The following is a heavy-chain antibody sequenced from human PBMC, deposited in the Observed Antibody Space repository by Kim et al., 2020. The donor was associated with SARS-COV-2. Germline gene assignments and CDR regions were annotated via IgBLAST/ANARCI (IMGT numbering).Heavy chain of an antibody. CDR1: GGSFSGYY. J-gene: IGHJ4*02. Sequence: SETLSLTCAVYGGSFSGYYWSWIRQPPGKGLEWIGEINHSGSTNYNPSLKSRVTISVDTSKNQFSLKLSSVTAADTAVYYCARGLGAAGTQDFDYWGQGTLVTLSS. CDR3: ARGLGAAGTQDFDY. V-gene: IGHV4-34*01. CDR2: INHSGST. D-gene: IGHD6-13*01.